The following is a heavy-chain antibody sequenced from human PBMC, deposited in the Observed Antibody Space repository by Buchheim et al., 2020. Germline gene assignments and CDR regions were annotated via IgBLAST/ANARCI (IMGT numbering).Heavy chain of an antibody. Sequence: QVQLQESGPGLVKPSQTLSLTCTVSGGFISTGGYFWSWIRQHPGKGLEWIGYIYVSGSTYYNPSLKSRGTISVDTSKNQLSLKLSSVTAADTAVYYCARTPRIAAGGMGWFDPWGQGTL. CDR1: GGFISTGGYF. V-gene: IGHV4-31*03. CDR2: IYVSGST. J-gene: IGHJ5*02. CDR3: ARTPRIAAGGMGWFDP. D-gene: IGHD6-13*01.